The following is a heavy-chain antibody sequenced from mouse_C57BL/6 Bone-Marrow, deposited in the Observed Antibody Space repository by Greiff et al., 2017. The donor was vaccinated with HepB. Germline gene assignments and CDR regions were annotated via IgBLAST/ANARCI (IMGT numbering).Heavy chain of an antibody. CDR2: ISSGSSTI. V-gene: IGHV5-17*01. D-gene: IGHD1-1*01. CDR3: ASEGYYGSSPYAMDY. Sequence: DVHLVESGGGLVKPGGSLKLSCAASGFTFSDYGMHWVRQAPEKGLEWVAYISSGSSTIYYADTVKGRFTISRDNAKNTLFLQMTSLRSEDTAMYYCASEGYYGSSPYAMDYWGQGTSVTVSS. J-gene: IGHJ4*01. CDR1: GFTFSDYG.